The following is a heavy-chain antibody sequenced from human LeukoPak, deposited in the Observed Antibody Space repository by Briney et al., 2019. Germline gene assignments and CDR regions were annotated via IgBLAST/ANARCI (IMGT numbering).Heavy chain of an antibody. J-gene: IGHJ4*02. CDR2: ISRTSRTT. CDR1: GFTFSTYS. D-gene: IGHD1-14*01. CDR3: ARVPPPNYFDY. Sequence: GGSLRLSCAASGFTFSTYSMTWVRQAPGKGLEWVSYISRTSRTTYYADSVKRRFTIFRDNARNSLHLQMNSLRDEDTAVYYCARVPPPNYFDYWGQGTLVTVSS. V-gene: IGHV3-48*02.